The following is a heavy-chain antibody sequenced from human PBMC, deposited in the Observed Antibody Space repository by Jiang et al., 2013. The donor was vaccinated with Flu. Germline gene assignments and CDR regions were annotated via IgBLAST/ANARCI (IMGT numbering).Heavy chain of an antibody. J-gene: IGHJ3*02. V-gene: IGHV2-70*11. D-gene: IGHD7-27*01. CDR2: IDWDDDK. Sequence: KPTQTLTLTCTFSGFSLSTSGMCVSWIRRPPGKALEWLARIDWDDDKYYSTSLKTRLTISKDTSKNQVVLTMTNMDPVDTATYYCAREATGDRGNDAFDIWGQGTMVTVSS. CDR1: GFSLSTSGMC. CDR3: AREATGDRGNDAFDI.